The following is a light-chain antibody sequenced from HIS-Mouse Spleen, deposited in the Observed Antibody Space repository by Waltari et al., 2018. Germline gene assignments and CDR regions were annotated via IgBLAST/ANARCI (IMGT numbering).Light chain of an antibody. CDR1: QDISNY. Sequence: DIQMTQSPSSLSASVGDRVTITCQASQDISNYLNWYQQKPGKATKLLIYDASNLETGVPSRFSGSGSGTDFTFTISSLQPEDIATYYCQQYDNLLTFGGGTK. CDR3: QQYDNLLT. J-gene: IGKJ4*01. V-gene: IGKV1-33*01. CDR2: DAS.